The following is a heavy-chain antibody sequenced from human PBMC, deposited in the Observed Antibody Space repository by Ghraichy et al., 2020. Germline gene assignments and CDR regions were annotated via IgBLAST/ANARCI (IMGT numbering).Heavy chain of an antibody. CDR3: AGLRCIAAAGSCDAFDI. CDR2: ISSSGSTI. V-gene: IGHV3-48*03. Sequence: GGSLRLSCAASGFTFSSYEMNWVRQAPGKGLEWVSYISSSGSTIYYADSVKGRFTISRDNAKNSLYLQMNSLRAEDTAVYYCAGLRCIAAAGSCDAFDIWGQGTMVTVSS. CDR1: GFTFSSYE. D-gene: IGHD6-13*01. J-gene: IGHJ3*02.